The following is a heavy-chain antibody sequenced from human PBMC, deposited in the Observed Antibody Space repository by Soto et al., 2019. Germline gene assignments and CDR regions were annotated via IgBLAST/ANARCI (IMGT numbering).Heavy chain of an antibody. CDR1: GYTFTSYY. D-gene: IGHD2-15*01. CDR3: ARDWRYSCFIAGCGY. V-gene: IGHV1-46*01. J-gene: IGHJ4*02. Sequence: QVQLVQSGAEVKKPGASVKVSCKASGYTFTSYYMHWVRQAPGQGLEWMGIINPSGGSTSYAKRCQGRVTMTRDTSTCTVYMELSGLRSEDTAVYYCARDWRYSCFIAGCGYWGQGTLVTVSS. CDR2: INPSGGST.